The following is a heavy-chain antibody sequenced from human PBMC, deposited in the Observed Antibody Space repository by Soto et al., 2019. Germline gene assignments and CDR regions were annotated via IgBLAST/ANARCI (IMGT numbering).Heavy chain of an antibody. CDR1: GVSGFTFSKYA. CDR3: AREGLVAGSQDF. V-gene: IGHV3-23*01. CDR2: IGGTGGFVT. J-gene: IGHJ4*02. D-gene: IGHD6-19*01. Sequence: GGSLRLSCAASGVSGFTFSKYAMSWVRQAPGKGLEWVSTIGGTGGFVTYYADSVKGRFTISRDNTNNTVYLQLNSLTADDTAVYYCAREGLVAGSQDFWGPGTLVTVSS.